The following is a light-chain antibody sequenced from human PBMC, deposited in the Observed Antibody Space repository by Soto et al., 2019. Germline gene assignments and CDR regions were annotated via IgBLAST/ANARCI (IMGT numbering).Light chain of an antibody. J-gene: IGKJ1*01. V-gene: IGKV1-27*01. CDR2: AAS. CDR1: QGIIDY. Sequence: DIQMTQSPSSLSASVGDRVTITCRASQGIIDYLAWYQQKPGKVPKLLIYAASTLQSGVPSRFSGSGSGTDLTLTISSLQAEDVATYYCQKYNTAPQTFGPGTRVEIK. CDR3: QKYNTAPQT.